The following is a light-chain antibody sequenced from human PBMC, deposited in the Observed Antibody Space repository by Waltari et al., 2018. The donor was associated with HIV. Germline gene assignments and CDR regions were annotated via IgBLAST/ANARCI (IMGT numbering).Light chain of an antibody. CDR2: QDS. CDR1: KLGKRF. CDR3: QAWDNNIAV. Sequence: YELTQSPPVSVSPGQTARISCSGEKLGKRFVSWHQQRPGQSPGMVIYQDSERPSGIPERFSGSNSENTATLTISGTQAMDEADYYCQAWDNNIAVFGGGTKLTVL. J-gene: IGLJ2*01. V-gene: IGLV3-1*01.